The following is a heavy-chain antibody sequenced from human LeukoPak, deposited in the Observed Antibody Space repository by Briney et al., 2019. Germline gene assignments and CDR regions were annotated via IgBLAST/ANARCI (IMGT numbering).Heavy chain of an antibody. CDR1: GYIFIAYY. D-gene: IGHD3-10*01. CDR2: INPNSGGT. CDR3: ARVALTYGSGNYLPVDY. V-gene: IGHV1-2*02. Sequence: ASVEVSCKTSGYIFIAYYIHWVRQAPGQGLEWMGWINPNSGGTKYAQKFQGRVTMTRDTSISTAYMELSRLRSDDTAVYYCARVALTYGSGNYLPVDYWGQGTLVTVSS. J-gene: IGHJ4*02.